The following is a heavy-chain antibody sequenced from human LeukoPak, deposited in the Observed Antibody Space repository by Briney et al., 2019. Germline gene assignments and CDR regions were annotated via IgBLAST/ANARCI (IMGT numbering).Heavy chain of an antibody. CDR3: ARETGGSFEYFDY. CDR1: GYSFTSYY. D-gene: IGHD7-27*01. CDR2: INPSSGGT. Sequence: PGASVTVSCKASGYSFTSYYIHWVRQAPGQGLEWMGRINPSSGGTNYAQKFQGRVTMTRDTSITTAYMGLSSLRSDDTAVYYCARETGGSFEYFDYWGQGTLVTVSS. J-gene: IGHJ4*02. V-gene: IGHV1-2*06.